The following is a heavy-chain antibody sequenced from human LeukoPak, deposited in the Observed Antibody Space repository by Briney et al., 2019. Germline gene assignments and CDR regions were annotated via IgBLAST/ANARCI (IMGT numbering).Heavy chain of an antibody. Sequence: ASVKVSCKTSGSTSINYYIYWVRQAPGQGLEWMGLINSNDDMTTYAQQFQGRVTMTRDTSTRTVYVELSNLRSDDTAVYYCARGLRGVPAALDYWGQGTLVTVSS. V-gene: IGHV1-46*01. CDR3: ARGLRGVPAALDY. CDR2: INSNDDMT. CDR1: GSTSINYY. D-gene: IGHD2-2*01. J-gene: IGHJ4*02.